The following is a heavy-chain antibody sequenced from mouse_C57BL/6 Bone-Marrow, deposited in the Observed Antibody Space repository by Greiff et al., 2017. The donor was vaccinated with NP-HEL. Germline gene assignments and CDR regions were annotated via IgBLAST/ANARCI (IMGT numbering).Heavy chain of an antibody. CDR1: GYTFTSYW. D-gene: IGHD1-1*01. V-gene: IGHV1-50*01. J-gene: IGHJ3*01. CDR3: AREGYYAWFAY. Sequence: VQLQQPGAELVKPGASVKLSCKASGYTFTSYWMQWVKQRPGQGLEWIGEIDPSDSYTNYNQKFKGKATLTVDTSSSTAYMQLSSLTSEDSAVYYCAREGYYAWFAYGGQGTLVTVSA. CDR2: IDPSDSYT.